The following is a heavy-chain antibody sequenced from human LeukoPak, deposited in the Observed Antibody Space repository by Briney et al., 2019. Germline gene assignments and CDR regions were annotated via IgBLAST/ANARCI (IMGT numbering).Heavy chain of an antibody. Sequence: SVKVSCKASGGTFSSYAISWVQQAPGQGLEWMGRIIPILGIANYAQKFQGRVTITADKSTSTAYMELSSLRSEDTAVYYCARDTYYYDSSGYYPFDYWGQGTLVTVSS. V-gene: IGHV1-69*04. J-gene: IGHJ4*02. CDR2: IIPILGIA. D-gene: IGHD3-22*01. CDR3: ARDTYYYDSSGYYPFDY. CDR1: GGTFSSYA.